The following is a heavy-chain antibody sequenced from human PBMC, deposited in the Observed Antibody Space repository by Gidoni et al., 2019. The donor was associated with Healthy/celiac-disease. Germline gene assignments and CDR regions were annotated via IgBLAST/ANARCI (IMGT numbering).Heavy chain of an antibody. V-gene: IGHV3-7*03. CDR2: IKQDGSEK. CDR1: GFTFSSYW. J-gene: IGHJ3*02. Sequence: EVQLVESGGGLVQPGGSLRLSCAASGFTFSSYWMSWVRQAPGKGLEWVANIKQDGSEKYYVDSVKGRFTISRDNAKNSLYLQMNSLRAEDTAVYYCAREVGDYRDAFDIWGQGTMVTVSS. D-gene: IGHD4-17*01. CDR3: AREVGDYRDAFDI.